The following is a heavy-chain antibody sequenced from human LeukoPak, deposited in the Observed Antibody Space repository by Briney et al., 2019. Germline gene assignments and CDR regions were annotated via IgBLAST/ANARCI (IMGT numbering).Heavy chain of an antibody. V-gene: IGHV3-30*02. CDR2: IRYDGSNK. CDR3: AKDRIAARPALDY. Sequence: GGSLRLSCAASGFTFSSYGMHWVRQAPGKGLEWVAIIRYDGSNKYYADSVKDRFTISRDNSKNTPYLQMNSLRAEDTAVYYCAKDRIAARPALDYWGQGTLVTVSS. D-gene: IGHD6-6*01. CDR1: GFTFSSYG. J-gene: IGHJ4*02.